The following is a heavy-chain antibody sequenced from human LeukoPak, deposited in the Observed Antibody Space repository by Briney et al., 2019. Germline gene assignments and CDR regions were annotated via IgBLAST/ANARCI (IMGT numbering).Heavy chain of an antibody. CDR2: INHSGST. V-gene: IGHV4-34*01. CDR3: ARMYGSGSYPGY. J-gene: IGHJ4*02. D-gene: IGHD3-10*01. CDR1: GGSFSGYY. Sequence: KPSETLSLTRAVYGGSFSGYYWSWIRQPPGKGLEWIGEINHSGSTNYNPSLKSRVTISVDTSKNQFSLKLSSVTAADTAVYYCARMYGSGSYPGYWGQGTLVTVSS.